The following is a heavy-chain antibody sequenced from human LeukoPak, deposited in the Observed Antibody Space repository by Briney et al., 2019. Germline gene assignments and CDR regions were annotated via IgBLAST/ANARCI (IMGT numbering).Heavy chain of an antibody. D-gene: IGHD1-26*01. CDR1: GFTFSSYA. V-gene: IGHV3-23*01. J-gene: IGHJ4*02. CDR3: ASRLGGSLLVGATGREDYFDY. CDR2: ISGSGGST. Sequence: PGGSLRLSCAASGFTFSSYAMSWVRQAPGKGLEWVSAISGSGGSTYYADSVKGWFTISRDNSKNTLYLQMNSLRAEDTAVYYCASRLGGSLLVGATGREDYFDYWGQGTLVTVSS.